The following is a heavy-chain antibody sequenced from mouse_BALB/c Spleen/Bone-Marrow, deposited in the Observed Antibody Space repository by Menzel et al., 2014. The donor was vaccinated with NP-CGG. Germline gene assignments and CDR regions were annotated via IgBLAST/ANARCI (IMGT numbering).Heavy chain of an antibody. CDR1: GFNIKDTY. V-gene: IGHV14-3*02. J-gene: IGHJ2*01. D-gene: IGHD1-1*01. CDR3: ASYYYGHYFDY. CDR2: IDPANGNT. Sequence: VQLKESGAELVKPGASVKLSCTASGFNIKDTYMPWVKQRPEQGLEWIGRIDPANGNTKYDPKFQGKATITADTSSNTAYLQLSSLTSEDTAVYYCASYYYGHYFDYWGQGTTLTVSS.